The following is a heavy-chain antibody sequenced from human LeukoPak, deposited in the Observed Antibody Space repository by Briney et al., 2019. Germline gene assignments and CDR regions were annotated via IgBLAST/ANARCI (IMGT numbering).Heavy chain of an antibody. CDR1: GGTFSTYS. Sequence: EASVKVSCKASGGTFSTYSISWVRQAPGQGLEWMGGIIPIFGTANYAQSFQGRVTITADESTSTAYMELSSLRSEDTAVYYCARGSGYYYYIDVWGKGTTVTISS. CDR2: IIPIFGTA. J-gene: IGHJ6*03. V-gene: IGHV1-69*13. CDR3: ARGSGYYYYIDV.